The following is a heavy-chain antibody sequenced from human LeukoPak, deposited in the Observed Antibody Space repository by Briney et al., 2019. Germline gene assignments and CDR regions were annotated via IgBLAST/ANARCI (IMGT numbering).Heavy chain of an antibody. CDR3: ARDLDYSSPDY. J-gene: IGHJ4*02. V-gene: IGHV3-13*01. D-gene: IGHD6-13*01. CDR2: IGPAGDT. CDR1: GFTFSSYD. Sequence: GGSLRLSCAASGFTFSSYDMHWVRQATGKGLEWVSAIGPAGDTYYPGSVKGRFTISRDNSKNTLYLQMNSLRAEDTAVYYCARDLDYSSPDYWGQGTLVTVSS.